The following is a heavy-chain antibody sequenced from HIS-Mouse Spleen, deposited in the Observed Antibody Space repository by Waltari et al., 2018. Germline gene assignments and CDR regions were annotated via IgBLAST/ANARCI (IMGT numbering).Heavy chain of an antibody. D-gene: IGHD6-13*01. CDR3: AREIPYSSSWYDWYFDL. J-gene: IGHJ2*01. CDR1: GGPISSSSYY. V-gene: IGHV4-39*07. Sequence: QLQLQESGPGLVKPSEALSPTCTVPGGPISSSSYYWCWIRQPPGEGLEWLGMIYSSGSTYYNPSLKSRVTISVDTSKNQFSLKLSSVTAADTAVYYCAREIPYSSSWYDWYFDLWGRGTLVTVSS. CDR2: IYSSGST.